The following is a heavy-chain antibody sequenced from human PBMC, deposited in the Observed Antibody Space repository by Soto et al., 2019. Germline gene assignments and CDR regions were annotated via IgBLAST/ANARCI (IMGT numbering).Heavy chain of an antibody. CDR2: VFHTGTT. CDR1: GDSVSSPYY. Sequence: QVQLQESGPGLVKPSGTLSLTCAVSGDSVSSPYYWCWVRQSPGKGLEWIGEVFHTGTTSYIPSLRSRVTISMDQSINQFSLDLSSVTAADTAVYYCARSAGWYAIHAWGPGTLVIVSS. V-gene: IGHV4-4*02. D-gene: IGHD6-19*01. J-gene: IGHJ5*02. CDR3: ARSAGWYAIHA.